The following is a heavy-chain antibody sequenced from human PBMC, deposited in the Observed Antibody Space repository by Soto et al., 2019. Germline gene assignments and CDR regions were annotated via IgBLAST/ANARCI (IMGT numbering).Heavy chain of an antibody. V-gene: IGHV1-69*13. CDR1: GGTFSSYA. Sequence: ASVNVSCKASGGTFSSYAISWVRQAPGQGLEWMGGIIPIFVTANYSHKFQGIVTITADESTSTAYMELSSLRSEETAVYYCARDNRQKWFAPGGKGPRVTVS. J-gene: IGHJ5*02. CDR2: IIPIFVTA. CDR3: ARDNRQKWFAP.